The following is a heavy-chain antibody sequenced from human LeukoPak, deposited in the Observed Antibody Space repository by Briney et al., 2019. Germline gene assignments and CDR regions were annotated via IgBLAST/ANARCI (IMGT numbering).Heavy chain of an antibody. J-gene: IGHJ5*02. CDR3: ARGGIQLWYRGWFDP. V-gene: IGHV4-34*01. Sequence: PSETLSLTCAVYGGSFSGYYWSWIRQPPGKGLEWFGEINHSGSTNYNPSLKSRVTISVDTSKNQFSLKLSSVTAADTAVYYCARGGIQLWYRGWFDPWGQGTLVTVSS. CDR2: INHSGST. D-gene: IGHD5-18*01. CDR1: GGSFSGYY.